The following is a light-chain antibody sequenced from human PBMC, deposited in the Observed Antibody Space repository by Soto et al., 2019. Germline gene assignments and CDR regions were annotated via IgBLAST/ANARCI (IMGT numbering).Light chain of an antibody. CDR1: QNIKNY. Sequence: DIQVTQSPSSLSASVGDRVTITCRASQNIKNYVNWYQRKPGTAPRLLIYAASNLHSGVPSRSSASGSGTEFALNISGLQPDDFGTYYCQQGFSLPWTFGQGTKVDIK. CDR2: AAS. J-gene: IGKJ1*01. V-gene: IGKV1-39*01. CDR3: QQGFSLPWT.